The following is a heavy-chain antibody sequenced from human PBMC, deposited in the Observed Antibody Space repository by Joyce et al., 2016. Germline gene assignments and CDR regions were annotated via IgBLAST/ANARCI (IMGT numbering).Heavy chain of an antibody. Sequence: QVNLVQSGAEVKKPGASVKVSCKASGYSFSDSYIHWVRQAPGQGLQWMGRINPENGDKIYAQKFQGRVTLTRDTFISTVYMEVSRLRSDDTAVYFCARGPMPPYAFDVWGQGTLVTVST. V-gene: IGHV1-2*06. CDR2: INPENGDK. J-gene: IGHJ3*01. CDR1: GYSFSDSY. CDR3: ARGPMPPYAFDV. D-gene: IGHD2-2*01.